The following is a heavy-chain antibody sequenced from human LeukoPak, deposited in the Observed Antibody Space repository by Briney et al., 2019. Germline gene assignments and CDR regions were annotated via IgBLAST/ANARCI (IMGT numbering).Heavy chain of an antibody. CDR1: GDSVSSNSAA. Sequence: SQTLSLTCAISGDSVSSNSAAWNWIRQSPSRGLEWLGRTYYRSKWYNDYAVSVKSRITINPDTSKNQFSLQLNSVTPEDTAVYYCAREVMVRYSSGPARTTYYYMDVWGKGATVTVSS. V-gene: IGHV6-1*01. J-gene: IGHJ6*03. D-gene: IGHD6-19*01. CDR3: AREVMVRYSSGPARTTYYYMDV. CDR2: TYYRSKWYN.